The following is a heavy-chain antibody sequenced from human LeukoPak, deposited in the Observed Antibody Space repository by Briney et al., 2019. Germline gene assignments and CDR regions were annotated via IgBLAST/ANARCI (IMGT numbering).Heavy chain of an antibody. Sequence: GGSLRLSCAASGFTFSSYWMHWVRQAPGKGLVWVSRINSDGSSTSYADSVKGRFTISRDNAKNTLYLQMNSLRAEDTAVYYCARGSSLRYFDHCFDYWGQGTLVTVSS. V-gene: IGHV3-74*01. CDR3: ARGSSLRYFDHCFDY. J-gene: IGHJ4*02. CDR1: GFTFSSYW. CDR2: INSDGSST. D-gene: IGHD3-9*01.